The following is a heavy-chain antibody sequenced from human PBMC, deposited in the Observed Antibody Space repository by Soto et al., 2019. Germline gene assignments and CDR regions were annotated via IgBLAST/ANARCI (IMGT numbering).Heavy chain of an antibody. J-gene: IGHJ4*01. CDR3: ARDTKWDPRGVEAQQDDYFDD. CDR2: VDTGNGNT. CDR1: GYTFTSYG. V-gene: IGHV1-3*04. D-gene: IGHD1-26*01. Sequence: ASVKVSCKASGYTFTSYGISWVRQAPGQGLEWMGWVDTGNGNTKYSQKFQDRVTITRDTYANTADMELSSLTSEDTAVYYCARDTKWDPRGVEAQQDDYFDDWG.